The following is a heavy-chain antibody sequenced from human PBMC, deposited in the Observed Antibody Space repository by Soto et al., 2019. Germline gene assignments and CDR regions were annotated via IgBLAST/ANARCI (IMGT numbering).Heavy chain of an antibody. CDR1: GGSFSGYY. V-gene: IGHV4-34*01. CDR2: INHSGST. D-gene: IGHD3-3*01. Sequence: QVQLQQWGAGLLKPSETLSLTCAVYGGSFSGYYWSWIRQPPGKGLEWVGEINHSGSTTYNPSLKSRVTISVDTSKNQFSLKLSSVTAADTAVYYCARTTIFGVVNTYYFDYWGQGTLVTVSS. J-gene: IGHJ4*02. CDR3: ARTTIFGVVNTYYFDY.